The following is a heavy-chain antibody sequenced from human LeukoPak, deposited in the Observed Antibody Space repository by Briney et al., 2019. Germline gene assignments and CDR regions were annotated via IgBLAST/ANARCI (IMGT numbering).Heavy chain of an antibody. CDR2: INLDGTEE. J-gene: IGHJ4*02. CDR3: ASGRHDFLH. V-gene: IGHV3-7*01. Sequence: GGSLRPSCTASGFVFSTYWMTWVRQAPGEGLEWVANINLDGTEEHYVDSSLKGRFTISRDNAKNSLYLQMTSLRVEDTAVYYCASGRHDFLHWGQGTLVTVSS. CDR1: GFVFSTYW. D-gene: IGHD3/OR15-3a*01.